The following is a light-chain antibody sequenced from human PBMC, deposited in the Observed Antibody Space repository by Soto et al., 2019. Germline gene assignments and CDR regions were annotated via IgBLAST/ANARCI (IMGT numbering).Light chain of an antibody. J-gene: IGKJ1*01. Sequence: QMTQSPSSLSASVGDRVTITCLASQGISSRLAWYQQKPGKAPKLLIYTASSLQSGVPSRFSGSGSGTEFTLTISSLQPDDFATYYCQHYASFSGTFGQGTKVDI. CDR3: QHYASFSGT. CDR1: QGISSR. V-gene: IGKV1D-16*01. CDR2: TAS.